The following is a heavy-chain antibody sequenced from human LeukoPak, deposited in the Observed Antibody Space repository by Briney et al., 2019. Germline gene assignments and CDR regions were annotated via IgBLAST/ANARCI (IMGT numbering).Heavy chain of an antibody. Sequence: ASVKLSCKAAGYTFTSYDINWVRQATGQGLEWMGWMNPNSGNTGYAQKFQGKVTMTSNTSISTAYMELSSLRSEDTAVYYCARAGGPTKKDIVVVPAAMDGGYYFDYWGQGTLVTVSS. CDR3: ARAGGPTKKDIVVVPAAMDGGYYFDY. J-gene: IGHJ4*02. CDR2: MNPNSGNT. CDR1: GYTFTSYD. D-gene: IGHD2-2*01. V-gene: IGHV1-8*01.